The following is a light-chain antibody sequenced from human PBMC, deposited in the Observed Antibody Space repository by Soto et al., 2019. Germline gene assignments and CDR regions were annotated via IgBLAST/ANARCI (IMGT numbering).Light chain of an antibody. Sequence: EIVLTQSPGSLSVSPGETATLSSRASQSVRNNYLAWYQQRSGQAPRLLMYGASTTAKGIPDRFSGSGSGTDFTLTISRLEPEDFAVYFCQQYGSSPRTFGQGTKVDIK. CDR3: QQYGSSPRT. CDR2: GAS. V-gene: IGKV3-20*01. J-gene: IGKJ1*01. CDR1: QSVRNNY.